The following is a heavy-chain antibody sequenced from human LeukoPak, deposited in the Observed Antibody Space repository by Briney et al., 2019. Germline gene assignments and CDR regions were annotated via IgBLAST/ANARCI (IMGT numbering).Heavy chain of an antibody. J-gene: IGHJ4*02. Sequence: GGSLRLSCAASGLSFSSFAMSWVRQGPARGLEWVSSIRGSGETFYADSVKGRFTLSSDSSRNTVYFQLNNLRVEDTAVYYCAKASWVSSTDAVRWGQGTLVTVSS. D-gene: IGHD3-16*01. V-gene: IGHV3-23*01. CDR1: GLSFSSFA. CDR2: IRGSGET. CDR3: AKASWVSSTDAVR.